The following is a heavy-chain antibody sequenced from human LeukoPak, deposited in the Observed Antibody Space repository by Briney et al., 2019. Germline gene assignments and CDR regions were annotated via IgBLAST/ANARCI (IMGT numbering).Heavy chain of an antibody. D-gene: IGHD3-22*01. CDR3: ARDMHSSYEN. Sequence: GGSLRLSCAASGFTFSAYWMSWLRQAPGRGLEWVASIKQDGGEKYYVDSVMGRFTISKDNAKNSLYLQMNSLRVEDTAVYYCARDMHSSYENWGQGTLVSVSS. V-gene: IGHV3-7*05. CDR1: GFTFSAYW. CDR2: IKQDGGEK. J-gene: IGHJ4*02.